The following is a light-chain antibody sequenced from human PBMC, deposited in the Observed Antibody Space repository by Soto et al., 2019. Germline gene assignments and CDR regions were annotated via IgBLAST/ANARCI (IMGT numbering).Light chain of an antibody. CDR2: EVI. CDR1: SSDVGKYDR. J-gene: IGLJ1*01. CDR3: PSYMRISRYV. V-gene: IGLV2-18*02. Sequence: QSALTQPPSVSGSPGQSVTISCTGTSSDVGKYDRVSWYQQPPGTAPKLIIYEVISRPSGVPARFSGSKSGNTASLTISGLQADDVADYYCPSYMRISRYVFGAGTKVPVL.